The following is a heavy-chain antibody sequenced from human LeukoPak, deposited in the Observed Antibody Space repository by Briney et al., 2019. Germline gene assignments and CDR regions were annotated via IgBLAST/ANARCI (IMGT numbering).Heavy chain of an antibody. J-gene: IGHJ5*02. Sequence: PGGSLRPSCAASGFTFSTYGMHWVRQAPGKGLEWVAVIWYDGSNKYYADSVKGRFTISRDNSKNTLYLQMNGLRAEDTAVYYCARGVKADIVVVPAALGFDPWGQGTLVTVSS. D-gene: IGHD2-2*01. CDR1: GFTFSTYG. CDR3: ARGVKADIVVVPAALGFDP. V-gene: IGHV3-33*01. CDR2: IWYDGSNK.